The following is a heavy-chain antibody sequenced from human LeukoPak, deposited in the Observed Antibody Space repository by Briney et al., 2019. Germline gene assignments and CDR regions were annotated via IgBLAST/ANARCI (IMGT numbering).Heavy chain of an antibody. CDR1: GFTFSSYA. CDR2: IGSSGGDT. Sequence: GGSLRLSCAASGFTFSSYAMTWVRQAPGKGLEWVSVIGSSGGDTYYADSVKGRFTISRDNSKNTVYLQMNSLRAEDTAVYYCAKGITYGDFWGQEPWSPSPQ. V-gene: IGHV3-23*01. D-gene: IGHD1-20*01. CDR3: AKGITYGDF. J-gene: IGHJ4*01.